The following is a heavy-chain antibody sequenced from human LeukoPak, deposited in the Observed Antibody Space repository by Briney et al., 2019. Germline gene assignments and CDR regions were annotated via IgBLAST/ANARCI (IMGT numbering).Heavy chain of an antibody. CDR1: GGSISSGGYY. CDR2: IYSSGST. CDR3: ARDRYYFYMDV. V-gene: IGHV4-31*03. Sequence: KPSQTLSLTCTVSGGSISSGGYYWRWIRQHPRKGLEWIGYIYSSGSTYYNPSLKSRVILSVDTSKNQFSLKLNSVTAADTAVYYCARDRYYFYMDVWGKGTTVTVSS. J-gene: IGHJ6*03.